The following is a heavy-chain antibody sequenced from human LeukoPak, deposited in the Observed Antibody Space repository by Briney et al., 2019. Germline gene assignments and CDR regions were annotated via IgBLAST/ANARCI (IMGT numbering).Heavy chain of an antibody. CDR1: GFTFSTFP. J-gene: IGHJ6*03. D-gene: IGHD6-6*01. Sequence: PGGSLRLSCEASGFTFSTFPMHWVRQTPDKRLEWVAVISDDGRDTYYADSVKGRFTISRDNSKNTLYLQMNSLSPEDTAVVYCARVGRVSIYPSYMDVWGKGTTATVSS. V-gene: IGHV3-30*04. CDR3: ARVGRVSIYPSYMDV. CDR2: ISDDGRDT.